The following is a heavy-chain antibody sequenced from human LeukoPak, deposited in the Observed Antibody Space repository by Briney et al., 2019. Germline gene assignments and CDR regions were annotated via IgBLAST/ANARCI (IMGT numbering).Heavy chain of an antibody. D-gene: IGHD2-15*01. CDR2: IYYSGST. CDR3: ARDSTIVVVVAATPGGFDY. CDR1: GGSISSSSYY. Sequence: SETLSLTCTVSGGSISSSSYYWGWIRQPPGKGLEWIGSIYYSGSTYYNPSLKSRVTISVDTSKNQFSLKLSSVTAADTAVYYCARDSTIVVVVAATPGGFDYWGQGTLVTVSS. V-gene: IGHV4-39*07. J-gene: IGHJ4*02.